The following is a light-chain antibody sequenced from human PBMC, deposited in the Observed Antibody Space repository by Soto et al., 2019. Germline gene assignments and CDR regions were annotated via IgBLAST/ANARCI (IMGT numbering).Light chain of an antibody. V-gene: IGKV1-33*01. CDR1: QVIRNY. J-gene: IGKJ2*01. CDR3: QQYEELPYT. CDR2: DIS. Sequence: DIKMTQSASSLSASVGDRVTITCQASQVIRNYLDWYRQKPGKAPELLIYDISTLEIGVPSRFGGSGSGTDFTFTITRLQPEDIGTYFCQQYEELPYTFGQGTKLEI.